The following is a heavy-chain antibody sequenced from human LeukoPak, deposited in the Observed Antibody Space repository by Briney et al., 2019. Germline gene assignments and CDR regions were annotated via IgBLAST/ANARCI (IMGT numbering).Heavy chain of an antibody. V-gene: IGHV4-59*01. CDR1: GGSISSYY. Sequence: PSETLSLTCTVSGGSISSYYWSWIRQPPGKGLEWIGYIYYSGSTNYNPSLKSRVTISVDTSKNQFSLKLSSVTAVDTAVYYCARVYYDFWSGLSHFDYWGQGTLVTVSS. CDR3: ARVYYDFWSGLSHFDY. D-gene: IGHD3-3*01. CDR2: IYYSGST. J-gene: IGHJ4*02.